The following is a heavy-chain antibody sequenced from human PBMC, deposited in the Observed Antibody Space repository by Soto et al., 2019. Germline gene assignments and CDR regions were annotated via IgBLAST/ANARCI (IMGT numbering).Heavy chain of an antibody. Sequence: SVKVSCKASGGTFSSYTISWVRQSPGQRLEWMGRIIPILGIANYAQKFQGRVTITADKSTSTAYMELSSLRSEDTAVYYCAREEPYYVILTGPNYYCMDVWGKGTTVTVSS. V-gene: IGHV1-69*04. CDR3: AREEPYYVILTGPNYYCMDV. CDR2: IIPILGIA. D-gene: IGHD3-9*01. J-gene: IGHJ6*03. CDR1: GGTFSSYT.